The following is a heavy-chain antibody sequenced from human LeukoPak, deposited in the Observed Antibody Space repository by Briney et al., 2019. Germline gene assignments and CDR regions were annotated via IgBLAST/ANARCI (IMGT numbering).Heavy chain of an antibody. Sequence: GGSLRLSCAASGFTFSSYGMHWVRQAPGKGLEWVAVISYDGSNKYYADSVKGRFTISRDNSKNTLYLQMNSLRAEDTAVYYCAKLIAAVDYWGRGTLVTVSS. CDR2: ISYDGSNK. CDR3: AKLIAAVDY. V-gene: IGHV3-30*18. CDR1: GFTFSSYG. D-gene: IGHD6-13*01. J-gene: IGHJ4*02.